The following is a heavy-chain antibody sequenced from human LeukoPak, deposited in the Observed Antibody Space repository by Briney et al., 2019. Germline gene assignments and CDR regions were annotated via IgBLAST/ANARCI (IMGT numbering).Heavy chain of an antibody. CDR2: ISGSGSRI. D-gene: IGHD2-2*01. J-gene: IGHJ4*02. V-gene: IGHV3-48*03. Sequence: GGSLRLSCAASGFTFMSHEMNWVRQAPGKGLEWLSYISGSGSRIYYADSVKGRFTISRDNAKNSLYLQMNSLRAEDTAVYYCARGGGYCSSTSCRYFDYWGQGTLVTVSS. CDR1: GFTFMSHE. CDR3: ARGGGYCSSTSCRYFDY.